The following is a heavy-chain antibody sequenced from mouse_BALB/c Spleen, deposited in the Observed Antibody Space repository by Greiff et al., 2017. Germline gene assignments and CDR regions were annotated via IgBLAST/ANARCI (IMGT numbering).Heavy chain of an antibody. CDR3: AGGNYAFAY. Sequence: QVQLQQSGPELVKPGASVKISCKASGYAFSSSWMNWVKQRPGQGLEWIGRIYPGDGDTNYNGKFKGKATLTADKSSSTAYMQLSSLTSVDSAVYFCAGGNYAFAYWGQGTLVTVSA. V-gene: IGHV1-82*01. CDR2: IYPGDGDT. D-gene: IGHD2-1*01. CDR1: GYAFSSSW. J-gene: IGHJ3*01.